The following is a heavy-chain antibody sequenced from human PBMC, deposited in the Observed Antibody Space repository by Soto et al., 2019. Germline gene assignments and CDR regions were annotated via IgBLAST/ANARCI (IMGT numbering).Heavy chain of an antibody. CDR2: IFSGGAT. V-gene: IGHV3-53*02. D-gene: IGHD2-8*01. Sequence: EVQLVETGGGLIQPGGSLRLSCAASGFTVSSNYMSWIRQAPGKGLEWVSLIFSGGATYYADSVKGRFTISRDNSKNTLYLQMNSLRAEDTAVYYCARVQMVLYYFDHWGQGTLVTVSS. CDR3: ARVQMVLYYFDH. CDR1: GFTVSSNY. J-gene: IGHJ4*02.